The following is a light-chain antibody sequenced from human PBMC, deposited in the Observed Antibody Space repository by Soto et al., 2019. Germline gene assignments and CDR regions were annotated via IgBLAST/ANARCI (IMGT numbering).Light chain of an antibody. V-gene: IGKV1-5*01. CDR3: QQDNSPWT. J-gene: IGKJ1*01. Sequence: DIQMTQSPSTLSASVGDRVTITCRASQSISSSLDWYQQKPGKAPKLLIYDASRLESGVPSRFSGSGSGTEFTLTISSLQPDDFATYYCQQDNSPWTFGQVTKVEIK. CDR2: DAS. CDR1: QSISSS.